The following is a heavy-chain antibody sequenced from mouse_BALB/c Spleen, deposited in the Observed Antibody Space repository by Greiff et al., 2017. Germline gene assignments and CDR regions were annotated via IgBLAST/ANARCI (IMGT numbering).Heavy chain of an antibody. Sequence: QVQLQQPGAELVKPGASVKLSCKASGYTFTSYWMHWVKQRPGQGLEWIGEIDPANGNTKYDPKFQGKATITADTSSNTAYLQLSSLTSEDTAVYYCARERDMDYWGQGTSVTVSS. CDR2: IDPANGNT. J-gene: IGHJ4*01. V-gene: IGHV1-69*02. CDR3: ARERDMDY. CDR1: GYTFTSYW.